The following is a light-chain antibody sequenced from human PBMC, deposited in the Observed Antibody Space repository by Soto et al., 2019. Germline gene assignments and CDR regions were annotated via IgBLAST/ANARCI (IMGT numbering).Light chain of an antibody. V-gene: IGLV2-14*03. Sequence: QSALTQPASVSGSPGQSITISCTGTSSDVGGYNYVSWYQQHPGKAPKLMIYHVSNRPSGVSNRFSGSKSGNTASLTISGLQDEDEADYYCSSYASSSTHYVFGAGTKVTVL. J-gene: IGLJ1*01. CDR2: HVS. CDR1: SSDVGGYNY. CDR3: SSYASSSTHYV.